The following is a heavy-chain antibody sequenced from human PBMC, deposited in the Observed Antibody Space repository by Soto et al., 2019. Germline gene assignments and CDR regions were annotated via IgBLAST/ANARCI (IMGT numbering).Heavy chain of an antibody. V-gene: IGHV2-26*01. CDR3: APALRDAHPMDYFDS. CDR1: VFSLSKARMG. CDR2: IFWNDER. J-gene: IGHJ4*02. D-gene: IGHD2-8*01. Sequence: QVTLKESGPVLVKPTETLTLTCTVSVFSLSKARMGVSWIRQPQGKALEWLAHIFWNDERSYNTSLKNRLTISTDTSKNQVVLTLTNVDPVDTGTYFCAPALRDAHPMDYFDSWGQGTLVTVSS.